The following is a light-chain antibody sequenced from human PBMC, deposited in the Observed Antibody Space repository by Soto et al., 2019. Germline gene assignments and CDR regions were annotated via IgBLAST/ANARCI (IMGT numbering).Light chain of an antibody. Sequence: EIVLTQSPGTLSLSPGERATLSCRTSQSVSSSYLAWYQQKPGQAPRLLIYGASSRSTSIPDRFSGSGSGTDFTLTISRLEPEDFAVYYCQLYGSSPLYTFGQGTKLEIK. V-gene: IGKV3-20*01. J-gene: IGKJ2*01. CDR2: GAS. CDR1: QSVSSSY. CDR3: QLYGSSPLYT.